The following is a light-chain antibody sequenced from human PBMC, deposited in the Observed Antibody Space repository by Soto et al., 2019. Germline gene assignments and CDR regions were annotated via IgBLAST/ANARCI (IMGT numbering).Light chain of an antibody. CDR3: QQYDTYSQT. CDR1: QSINSW. CDR2: DAS. J-gene: IGKJ1*01. Sequence: DIQVTQSPSTLSASGGGRVTVTCRASQSINSWLAWYQQKPGKAPQILIYDASTLKNGVPSRFSASGSGTEFTLTISSLQPDDFATYYCQQYDTYSQTFGQGTKVDI. V-gene: IGKV1-5*01.